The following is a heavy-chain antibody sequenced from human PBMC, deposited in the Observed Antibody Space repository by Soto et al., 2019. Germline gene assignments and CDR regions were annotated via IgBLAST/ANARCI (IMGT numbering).Heavy chain of an antibody. CDR2: INPKSGGT. Sequence: TSVKVSCKASGYSFTDYHIHWVRQAPGQGLEWLGRINPKSGGTSTAQKFQGWVTMTTDTSISTASMELTRLTSDDTAIYYCARGDSTDCSNGVCSFFYNHDMDVWGQGTTVTVSS. D-gene: IGHD2-8*01. V-gene: IGHV1-2*04. J-gene: IGHJ6*02. CDR3: ARGDSTDCSNGVCSFFYNHDMDV. CDR1: GYSFTDYH.